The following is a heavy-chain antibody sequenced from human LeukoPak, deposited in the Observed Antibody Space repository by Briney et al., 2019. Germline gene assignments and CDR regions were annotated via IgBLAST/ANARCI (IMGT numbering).Heavy chain of an antibody. CDR3: ARVSLRGFDY. J-gene: IGHJ4*02. D-gene: IGHD3-10*01. Sequence: SETLSLTCTVSGGSISSGDYYWSWIRQPPGKGLEWIGYIYYSGSTNYNPSLKSRVTISVDKSKNQFSLKLSSVTAADTAVYYCARVSLRGFDYWGQGTLVTVSS. V-gene: IGHV4-30-4*08. CDR2: IYYSGST. CDR1: GGSISSGDYY.